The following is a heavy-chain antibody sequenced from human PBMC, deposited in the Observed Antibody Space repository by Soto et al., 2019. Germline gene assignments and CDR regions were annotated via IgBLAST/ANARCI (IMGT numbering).Heavy chain of an antibody. CDR3: AKPGDIYEFWSGYYRTANYFDF. Sequence: QLQLVQSGAEVKRPGDSVKVSCKASDYIFSNYHINWVRQAPGQGLEWMGWISGNNGNTRYAQMFQGRVTMTTEKSTNTVYMELRSLGSDDTAVYYCAKPGDIYEFWSGYYRTANYFDFWGQGSLVTVSS. V-gene: IGHV1-18*01. CDR1: DYIFSNYH. J-gene: IGHJ4*02. D-gene: IGHD3-3*01. CDR2: ISGNNGNT.